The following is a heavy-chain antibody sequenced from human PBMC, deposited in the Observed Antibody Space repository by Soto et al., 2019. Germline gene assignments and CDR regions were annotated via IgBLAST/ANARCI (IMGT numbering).Heavy chain of an antibody. Sequence: QVQLVESGGGVVQPGRSLRLSCAASGFTFSSYAMHWVRQAPGKGLEWVAVISYDGSNKYYADSVKGRFTISRDNFKNTLSLHMNRLRAEDTAVYYCARDLLWGTAMVLWYFDLWGRGTLVTVSS. D-gene: IGHD5-18*01. V-gene: IGHV3-30-3*01. CDR3: ARDLLWGTAMVLWYFDL. CDR1: GFTFSSYA. CDR2: ISYDGSNK. J-gene: IGHJ2*01.